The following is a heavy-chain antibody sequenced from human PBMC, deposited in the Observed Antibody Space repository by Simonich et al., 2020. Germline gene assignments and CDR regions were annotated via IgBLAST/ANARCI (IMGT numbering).Heavy chain of an antibody. J-gene: IGHJ4*02. CDR2: RSWKSGSI. V-gene: IGHV3-9*01. Sequence: EVQLVESGGGLVQPGRSLRLSCASSGFPFDDYALPWVRQAPEQGQELGSGRSWKSGSIGYTDSGKGRFTISRDNAKNSLYLQMNSLRAEDTALYYCAKDGGYCTNGVCYYFDYWGQGTLVTVSS. CDR3: AKDGGYCTNGVCYYFDY. CDR1: GFPFDDYA. D-gene: IGHD2-8*01.